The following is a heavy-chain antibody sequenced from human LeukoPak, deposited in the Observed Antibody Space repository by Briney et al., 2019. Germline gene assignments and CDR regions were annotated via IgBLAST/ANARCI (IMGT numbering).Heavy chain of an antibody. J-gene: IGHJ4*02. CDR1: GGSISSSSYY. CDR3: EAGSGSYYNDIDY. CDR2: IYYSGST. D-gene: IGHD3-10*01. Sequence: SETLSLTRTVSGGSISSSSYYWGWIRQPPGKGLEWIGSIYYSGSTYYNPSLKSRVTISVDTSKNQFSLKLSSVTAADTAVYYCEAGSGSYYNDIDYWGQGTLVTVSS. V-gene: IGHV4-39*01.